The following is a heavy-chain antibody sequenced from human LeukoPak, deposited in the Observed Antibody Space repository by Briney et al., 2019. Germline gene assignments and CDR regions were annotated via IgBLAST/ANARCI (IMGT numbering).Heavy chain of an antibody. CDR1: GFTFSSYW. J-gene: IGHJ3*02. CDR3: ARPCRDGYNYDAFDI. Sequence: PGGSLRLSCAASGFTFSSYWMHWVRQAPGKGLVWVSRINSDGSSTSYADSVKGRFTISRDNAKNTLYLQMNSLRAEDTAVYHCARPCRDGYNYDAFDIWGQGTMVTVSS. V-gene: IGHV3-74*01. D-gene: IGHD5-24*01. CDR2: INSDGSST.